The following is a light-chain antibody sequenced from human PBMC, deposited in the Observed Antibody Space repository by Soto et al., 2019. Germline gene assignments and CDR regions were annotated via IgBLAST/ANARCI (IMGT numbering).Light chain of an antibody. CDR2: WTS. V-gene: IGKV4-1*01. Sequence: DIVMTQSPDSLAVSLGERATINCKSSQNVLHNSNNKNFLAWYQQKPGQPPKLLIYWTSPRESGVPDRFSGSGSGTDFTLTISSLQAEDVAIYYCHQYSSSPPMYTFGQGTKLEIK. J-gene: IGKJ2*01. CDR3: HQYSSSPPMYT. CDR1: QNVLHNSNNKNF.